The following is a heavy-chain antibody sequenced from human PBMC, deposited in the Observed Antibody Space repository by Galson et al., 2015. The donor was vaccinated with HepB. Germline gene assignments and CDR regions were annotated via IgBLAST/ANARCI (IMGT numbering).Heavy chain of an antibody. CDR1: GGTFSSYT. V-gene: IGHV1-69*02. Sequence: SVKVSCKASGGTFSSYTISWVRQAPGQGLEWMGRIIPILGIANYAQKFQGRVTITADKSTSTAYMELSSLRSEDTAVYYCARRGEDYGDYTRAFDIWGQGTMVTVSS. J-gene: IGHJ3*02. CDR2: IIPILGIA. CDR3: ARRGEDYGDYTRAFDI. D-gene: IGHD4-17*01.